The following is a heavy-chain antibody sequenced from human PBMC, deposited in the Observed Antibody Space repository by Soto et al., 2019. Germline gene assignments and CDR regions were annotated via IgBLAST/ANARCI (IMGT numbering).Heavy chain of an antibody. CDR1: GFTFSSYG. J-gene: IGHJ6*02. CDR3: ARVWGIAAAGRPKGVGDYYYDGMAV. CDR2: IWYDGSNK. Sequence: QVQLVESGGGVVQPGRSLRLSCAASGFTFSSYGMHWVRQAPGKGLEWVAVIWYDGSNKYYADSVKGRFTISRDNSKNSLYMKMNSRRAGDTAVFYCARVWGIAAAGRPKGVGDYYYDGMAVWGQGTTVTVS. D-gene: IGHD6-13*01. V-gene: IGHV3-33*01.